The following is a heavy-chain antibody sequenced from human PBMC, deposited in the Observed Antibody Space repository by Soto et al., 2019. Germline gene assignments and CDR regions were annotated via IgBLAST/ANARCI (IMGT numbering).Heavy chain of an antibody. Sequence: QVHLVQSGAEEKKAGSSVKVSCKASGDTLTNHAVSWVRQAPGQALEWMGGITPIYDTTNIAQKFHGRLTFSSNESTSTVYMELQSLTPGNTAVYYCAQVNAVMGHYDMSVWGQGTTVIVSS. D-gene: IGHD2-21*01. CDR2: ITPIYDTT. J-gene: IGHJ6*02. CDR1: GDTLTNHA. CDR3: AQVNAVMGHYDMSV. V-gene: IGHV1-69*05.